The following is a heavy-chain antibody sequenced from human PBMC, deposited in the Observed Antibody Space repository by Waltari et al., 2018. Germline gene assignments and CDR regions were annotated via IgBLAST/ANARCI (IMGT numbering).Heavy chain of an antibody. Sequence: EVQLVESGGGLVKPGGSLRLSCAASGFTFSRYSMTWVRQAPGKGLGGGSSISSSSSYRYDADSVKGRFTISRDNAKNSLYLQMNSLRAEDTAVYYCARGAQNFRFDYWGQGTLVTVSS. V-gene: IGHV3-21*01. J-gene: IGHJ4*02. D-gene: IGHD1-7*01. CDR2: ISSSSSYR. CDR1: GFTFSRYS. CDR3: ARGAQNFRFDY.